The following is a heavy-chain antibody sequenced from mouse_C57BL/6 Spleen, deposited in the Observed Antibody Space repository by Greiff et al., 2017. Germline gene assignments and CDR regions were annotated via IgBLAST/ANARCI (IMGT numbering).Heavy chain of an antibody. J-gene: IGHJ1*03. Sequence: EVKLVESGGGLVKPGGSLKLSCAASGFTFSDYGMHWVRQAPGKGLEWVAYISSGSSTIYYADTVKGRFTISRDNAKNTLFLQMTSLRSEDTAMYYCARGEGSSPDWYFDVWGTGTTVTVSS. D-gene: IGHD1-1*01. CDR2: ISSGSSTI. CDR1: GFTFSDYG. V-gene: IGHV5-17*01. CDR3: ARGEGSSPDWYFDV.